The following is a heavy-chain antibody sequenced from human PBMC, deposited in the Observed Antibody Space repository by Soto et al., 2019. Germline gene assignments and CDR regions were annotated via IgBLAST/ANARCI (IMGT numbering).Heavy chain of an antibody. J-gene: IGHJ4*02. Sequence: EVQLLESGGGLVQPGGSLRLSCAASGFTFSSHVMSWVRQAPGKGLEWGSGISTGGGSTDYADSVKGRFTISRDNSKNAPQLQMKSLRAEDTAVYYCARSREIIASAGSFDYWGQGTLVTVSS. V-gene: IGHV3-23*01. CDR3: ARSREIIASAGSFDY. D-gene: IGHD6-25*01. CDR1: GFTFSSHV. CDR2: ISTGGGST.